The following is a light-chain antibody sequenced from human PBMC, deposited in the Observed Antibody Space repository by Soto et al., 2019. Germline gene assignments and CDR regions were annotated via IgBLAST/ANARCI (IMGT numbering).Light chain of an antibody. CDR3: QQYGSSRT. V-gene: IGKV3-20*01. CDR2: GAS. J-gene: IGKJ1*01. CDR1: QSVSSSY. Sequence: EIVFTQSPGTLSLSPGERATLSCRASQSVSSSYLAWYQQKPGQAPRLLIYGASSRATGIPDRVSGSGSGTDFTLTISRLEPEDFAVYYCQQYGSSRTFGQGTKV.